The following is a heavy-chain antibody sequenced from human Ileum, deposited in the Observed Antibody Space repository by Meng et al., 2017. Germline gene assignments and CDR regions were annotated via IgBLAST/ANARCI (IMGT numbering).Heavy chain of an antibody. J-gene: IGHJ4*02. CDR1: GFTYTSHA. Sequence: VQLVESGGGLVQPGGSLRLSCVASGFTYTSHAISWVRQAPGKGLEWVAVISYDGSNKYYADSVKGRFTISRDNSENTFYLQMNSLRVEDTAVYYCANGYSPDYWGQGTLVTVSS. D-gene: IGHD5-12*01. CDR2: ISYDGSNK. V-gene: IGHV3-30*07. CDR3: ANGYSPDY.